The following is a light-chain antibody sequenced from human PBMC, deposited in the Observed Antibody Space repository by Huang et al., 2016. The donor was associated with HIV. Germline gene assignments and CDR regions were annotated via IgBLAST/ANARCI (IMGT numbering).Light chain of an antibody. Sequence: DIQMTQSPPSLSASVGDSVTIACRASQNVKTYLNWYQQKPGQAPRLLIFAASILRSGVPSRFSGSGSVTEFTLTISSLQLEDFATYYCQQRFSTTITFGQGTRLDIK. V-gene: IGKV1-39*01. CDR3: QQRFSTTIT. CDR1: QNVKTY. CDR2: AAS. J-gene: IGKJ5*01.